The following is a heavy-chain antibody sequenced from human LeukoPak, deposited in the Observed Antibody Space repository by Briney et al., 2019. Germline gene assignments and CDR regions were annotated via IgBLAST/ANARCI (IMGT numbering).Heavy chain of an antibody. D-gene: IGHD2-15*01. CDR2: IYYSGST. CDR3: ARKEDKEFDY. Sequence: PSETLSLTCTVSGGSISSSSYYWGWIRQPPGKGLEWIGSIYYSGSTYYNPSLKSRVTISVDTSKNQFSLKLSSVTAADTAVYYRARKEDKEFDYWGQGTLVTVSS. V-gene: IGHV4-39*01. CDR1: GGSISSSSYY. J-gene: IGHJ4*02.